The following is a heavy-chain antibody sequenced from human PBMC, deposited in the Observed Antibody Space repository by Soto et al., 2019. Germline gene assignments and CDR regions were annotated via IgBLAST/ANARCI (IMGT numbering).Heavy chain of an antibody. Sequence: QVQLQQWGAGLLKPSETLSLTCAVYGGSFSGYYWSWIRQPPGKGLEWIGEINHSGSTNYNPSLKSRVPISVDTSKNQFSLKLSSVTAADTAVYYCARSSGDAFDIWGQGTMVTVSS. CDR3: ARSSGDAFDI. J-gene: IGHJ3*02. CDR2: INHSGST. D-gene: IGHD6-6*01. CDR1: GGSFSGYY. V-gene: IGHV4-34*01.